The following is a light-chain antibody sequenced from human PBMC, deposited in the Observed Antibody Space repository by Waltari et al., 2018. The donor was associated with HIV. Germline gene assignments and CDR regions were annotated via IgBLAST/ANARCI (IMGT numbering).Light chain of an antibody. CDR2: GNR. Sequence: QSVLTQPPSLSGAPGQRVTIPCTGSSSNLGAQYAVHCYQHVPETAPKVLIYGNRARPSGVPARFSGSKSVTSASLVITGLQSEDEANYYCQSYDSSLSAWVFGGGTKLTVL. V-gene: IGLV1-40*01. J-gene: IGLJ3*02. CDR3: QSYDSSLSAWV. CDR1: SSNLGAQYA.